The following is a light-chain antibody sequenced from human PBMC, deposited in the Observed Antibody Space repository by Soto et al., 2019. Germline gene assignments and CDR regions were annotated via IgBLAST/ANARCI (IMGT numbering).Light chain of an antibody. J-gene: IGLJ2*01. V-gene: IGLV2-14*01. CDR2: EVS. CDR1: SSDVGGYNF. CDR3: SSYPTIRTVV. Sequence: QSVLTQPASVSGSPGQSITISCTGTSSDVGGYNFVSWYQQHPGKAPKLIIYEVSNRPSGVSSRFSGSKSGNTASLTISGLQAEDEADYYCSSYPTIRTVVFGGGTKLTVL.